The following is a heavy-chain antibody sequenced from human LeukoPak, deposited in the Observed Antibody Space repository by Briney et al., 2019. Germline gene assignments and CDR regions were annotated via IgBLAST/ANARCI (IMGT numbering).Heavy chain of an antibody. Sequence: PSETLSLTCAVYGGSFSGYYWSWIRQPPGKGLEWIGEINHSGSTNYNPSLKSRVTISVDTSKNQFSLKLSPVTAADTAVYYCARGGLYSNYYYYYYMDVWGKGTTVTVSS. J-gene: IGHJ6*03. CDR2: INHSGST. D-gene: IGHD4-11*01. CDR3: ARGGLYSNYYYYYYMDV. V-gene: IGHV4-34*01. CDR1: GGSFSGYY.